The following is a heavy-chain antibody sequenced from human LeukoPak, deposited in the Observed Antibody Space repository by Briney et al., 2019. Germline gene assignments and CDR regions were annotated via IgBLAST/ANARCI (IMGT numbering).Heavy chain of an antibody. Sequence: GGSLRLSCAASGFTFSSYAMHWVRQAPGKGLEWVAVISYDGNNRYHADSVKGRFTISSDNSKNTLYLQMNSLSAEDTAVYYCARDVGGSGWQILYYYYGMDVWGQGTTVTVSS. CDR2: ISYDGNNR. CDR1: GFTFSSYA. V-gene: IGHV3-30-3*01. D-gene: IGHD6-19*01. CDR3: ARDVGGSGWQILYYYYGMDV. J-gene: IGHJ6*02.